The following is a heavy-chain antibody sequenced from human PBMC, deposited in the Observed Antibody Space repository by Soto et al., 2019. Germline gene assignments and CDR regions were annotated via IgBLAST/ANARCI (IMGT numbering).Heavy chain of an antibody. Sequence: QVQLVESGGGLVKPGGSLRLSCAASGFTFSDYYMSWIRQAPGKGLEWVSYNSSSNSYTNYADSVKGRFTISRDNAKNSRYLQMNSLRAEDTAVYYCARDADILTGSDAFDIWGQGTMVTVSS. D-gene: IGHD3-9*01. CDR3: ARDADILTGSDAFDI. CDR1: GFTFSDYY. J-gene: IGHJ3*02. CDR2: NSSSNSYT. V-gene: IGHV3-11*05.